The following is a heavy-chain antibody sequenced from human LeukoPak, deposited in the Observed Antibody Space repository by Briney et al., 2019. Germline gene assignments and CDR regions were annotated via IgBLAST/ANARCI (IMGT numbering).Heavy chain of an antibody. D-gene: IGHD2-2*01. V-gene: IGHV1-18*01. CDR1: GYTFTSYG. CDR3: ARVWTIVAVPAGWFDP. Sequence: ASVKVSCKASGYTFTSYGISWVRQAPGQGLEWMGWISAYNGNTNYAQKLQGRVTMTTDTSTSTAYMELRSLRSDDTAVYYCARVWTIVAVPAGWFDPWGQGTLVTVSS. J-gene: IGHJ5*02. CDR2: ISAYNGNT.